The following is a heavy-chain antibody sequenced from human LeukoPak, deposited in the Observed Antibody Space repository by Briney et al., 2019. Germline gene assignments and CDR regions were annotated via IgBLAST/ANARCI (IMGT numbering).Heavy chain of an antibody. D-gene: IGHD6-19*01. CDR3: ARDSSGTQVFDL. V-gene: IGHV3-23*01. CDR2: IGSSGGDT. CDR1: GFTFSSYA. J-gene: IGHJ4*02. Sequence: GGSLRLSCAASGFTFSSYAMSWVRQAPGKGLEWVSAIGSSGGDTNYADSVKGRFTISRDNSKNTLYLQMNSLSAEDTAVYYCARDSSGTQVFDLWGPGTLVTVSS.